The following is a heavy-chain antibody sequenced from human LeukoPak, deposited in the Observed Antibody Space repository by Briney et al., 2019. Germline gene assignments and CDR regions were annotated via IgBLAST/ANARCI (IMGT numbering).Heavy chain of an antibody. CDR1: GGTFSSYA. J-gene: IGHJ6*02. CDR3: ARVGYYGSGSKDYYYGMDV. D-gene: IGHD3-10*01. V-gene: IGHV1-69*04. CDR2: IIPILGIA. Sequence: ASVKVSCKASGGTFSSYAISWVRQAPGQGLEWMGRIIPILGIANCAQKFQGRVTITADKSTSTAYMELSSLRSEDTAVYYCARVGYYGSGSKDYYYGMDVWGQGTTVTVSS.